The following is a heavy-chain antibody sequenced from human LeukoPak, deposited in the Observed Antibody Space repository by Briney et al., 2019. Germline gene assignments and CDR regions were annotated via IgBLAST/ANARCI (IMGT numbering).Heavy chain of an antibody. Sequence: GGSLRLSCAASGFTFSSFEMSWFRQAPGKGLEWVSAISGSGGSAYYADSVKGRFTISRDNSRNSLSLQMNSLRAEDTALYYCAKTRGYSGYDSFDYWGQGTLVTVSS. V-gene: IGHV3-23*01. D-gene: IGHD5-12*01. CDR3: AKTRGYSGYDSFDY. CDR1: GFTFSSFE. CDR2: ISGSGGSA. J-gene: IGHJ4*02.